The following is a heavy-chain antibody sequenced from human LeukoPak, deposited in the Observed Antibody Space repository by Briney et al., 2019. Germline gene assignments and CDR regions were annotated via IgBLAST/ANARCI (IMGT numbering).Heavy chain of an antibody. D-gene: IGHD2-15*01. J-gene: IGHJ4*02. V-gene: IGHV3-30*14. CDR2: ISYDGSNK. Sequence: GGSLRLSCAASGFTFSSYAMHWVRQAPGKGLEWVAVISYDGSNKYYADSVKGRFTISRDTSKNTLYLQMNSLRAEDTAVYFCASRHCSGGGGYFAGADPFDYWGQGTLVTVSS. CDR3: ASRHCSGGGGYFAGADPFDY. CDR1: GFTFSSYA.